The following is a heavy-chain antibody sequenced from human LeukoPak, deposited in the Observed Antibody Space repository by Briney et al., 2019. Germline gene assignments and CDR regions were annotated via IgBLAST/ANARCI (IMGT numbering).Heavy chain of an antibody. D-gene: IGHD5-18*01. J-gene: IGHJ4*02. CDR3: AKVYSYGLFEYFDY. CDR1: GFTFSSDA. V-gene: IGHV3-23*01. CDR2: ISGSGGST. Sequence: GXXRLSCAASGFTFSSDAMSWVRQAPAKGLEWVSAISGSGGSTYYADSVKGRFTISRDNSKDTLYLQMNSLRAEDTAVYYCAKVYSYGLFEYFDYWGQGTLVTVSS.